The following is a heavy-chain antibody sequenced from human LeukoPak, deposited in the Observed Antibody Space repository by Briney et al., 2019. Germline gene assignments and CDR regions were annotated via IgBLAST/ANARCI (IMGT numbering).Heavy chain of an antibody. J-gene: IGHJ6*02. D-gene: IGHD2-15*01. CDR3: AREHGPWSETDCSGGSCYSGYYYYYGMDV. CDR1: GGSISSGGYY. V-gene: IGHV4-31*03. Sequence: PSQTLSLTCTVSGGSISSGGYYWSWIPQHPGKGLEWVGYIYYSGSTYYNPSLKSRVTISVDTSKNQFSLKLSSVTAADTAVYYCAREHGPWSETDCSGGSCYSGYYYYYGMDVWGQGTTVTVSS. CDR2: IYYSGST.